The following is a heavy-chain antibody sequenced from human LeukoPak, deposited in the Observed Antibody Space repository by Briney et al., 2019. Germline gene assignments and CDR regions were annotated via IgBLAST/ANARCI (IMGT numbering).Heavy chain of an antibody. CDR2: IIPILGIA. CDR1: GGTFSSYT. D-gene: IGHD4-11*01. J-gene: IGHJ4*02. Sequence: GASVMVSCKASGGTFSSYTISWVRQAPGQGLEWMGRIIPILGIANYAQKFQGRVTITADKSTSTAYMELSSLRSEDTAVYYCASKNEYSNYDYWGQGTLVTVSS. V-gene: IGHV1-69*02. CDR3: ASKNEYSNYDY.